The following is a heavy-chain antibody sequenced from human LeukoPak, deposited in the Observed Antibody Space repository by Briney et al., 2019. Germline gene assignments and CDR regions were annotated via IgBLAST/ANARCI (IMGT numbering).Heavy chain of an antibody. CDR1: GFTFSSYS. CDR2: VSSSSSTI. V-gene: IGHV3-48*01. J-gene: IGHJ1*01. Sequence: PGGSLGLSCAASGFTFSSYSMNWVRQAPGKGLEWVSYVSSSSSTIYYADSVKGRFTISRDNAKNSLYLQMNSLRAEDTAVYYCAKEAPRHYYDSSGYFLFQHWGQGTLVTVSS. D-gene: IGHD3-22*01. CDR3: AKEAPRHYYDSSGYFLFQH.